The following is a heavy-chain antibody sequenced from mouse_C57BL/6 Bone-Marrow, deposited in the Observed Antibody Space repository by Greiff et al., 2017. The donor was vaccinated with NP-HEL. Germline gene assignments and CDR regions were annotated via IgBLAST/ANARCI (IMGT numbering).Heavy chain of an antibody. D-gene: IGHD1-1*01. J-gene: IGHJ4*01. Sequence: EVQVVESGGGLVQPGGSLKLSCAASGFTFSDYYMYWVRQTPEKRLEWVAYISNGGGSTYYPDTVKGRFTISRDNAKNTLYLQMSRLKSEDTAMYYCARRSTTVVANAMDYWGQGTSVTVSS. CDR2: ISNGGGST. CDR1: GFTFSDYY. CDR3: ARRSTTVVANAMDY. V-gene: IGHV5-12*01.